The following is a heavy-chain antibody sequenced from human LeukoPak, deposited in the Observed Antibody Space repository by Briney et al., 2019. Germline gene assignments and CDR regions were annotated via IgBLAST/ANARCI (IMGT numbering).Heavy chain of an antibody. CDR1: GFTFSSYG. V-gene: IGHV3-21*01. D-gene: IGHD1-1*01. J-gene: IGHJ4*02. CDR2: ISSSSGYI. Sequence: PGGSLRLSCAASGFTFSSYGMNWVRQAPGKGLESVASISSSSGYIYYADSVKGRFTISRDNAKNSLYLQMNSLRAEDTAVYYCVRKGGPYTFDHWGQGTLVTVSS. CDR3: VRKGGPYTFDH.